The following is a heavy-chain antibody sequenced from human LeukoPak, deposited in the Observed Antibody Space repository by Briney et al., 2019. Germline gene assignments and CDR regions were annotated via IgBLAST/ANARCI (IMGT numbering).Heavy chain of an antibody. J-gene: IGHJ6*03. V-gene: IGHV1-2*02. CDR2: INPNSGGT. Sequence: ASVKVSCKASGYTFTGYYMHWVRQAPGQGLEWMGWINPNSGGTNYAQKFQGRVTMTRDTSINTAYLQWNSLKASDTAIYYCARHVHYDTIGYKIYSYYYMDVWGKGTTVTVSS. CDR3: ARHVHYDTIGYKIYSYYYMDV. D-gene: IGHD3-22*01. CDR1: GYTFTGYY.